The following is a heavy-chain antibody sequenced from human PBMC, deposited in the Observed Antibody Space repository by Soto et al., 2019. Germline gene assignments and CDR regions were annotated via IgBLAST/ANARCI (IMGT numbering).Heavy chain of an antibody. D-gene: IGHD4-4*01. CDR2: INHSGSN. V-gene: IGHV4-34*01. Sequence: QLKLQHCGAGLLKPSETLSLTCAVYGGSFSGYYWSCIRQPPGKGLEWIGEINHSGSNNYNPSLKSRVTISLDMSKSQFSLKLRAVTSADTAGYYCARGYSIYPMGLFEPWGQVTLVTVSS. CDR1: GGSFSGYY. CDR3: ARGYSIYPMGLFEP. J-gene: IGHJ5*02.